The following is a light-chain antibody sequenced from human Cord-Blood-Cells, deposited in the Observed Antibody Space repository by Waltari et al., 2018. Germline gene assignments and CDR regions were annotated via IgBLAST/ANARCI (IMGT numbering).Light chain of an antibody. V-gene: IGLV2-14*03. Sequence: SALTQPASVSGSPGQSITISCTGTSSDVGGYTYVSWYQQHPGKAPKLMLYDFSNRPSGVSNRFAGSKSGNTASLTISGLQAEDEADYYCSSYTSSSTRVFGGGTKLTVL. CDR3: SSYTSSSTRV. CDR1: SSDVGGYTY. J-gene: IGLJ3*02. CDR2: DFS.